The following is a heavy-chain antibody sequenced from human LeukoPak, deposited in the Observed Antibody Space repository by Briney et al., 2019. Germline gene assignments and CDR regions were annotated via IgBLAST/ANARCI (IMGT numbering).Heavy chain of an antibody. CDR2: IWYDGSNK. J-gene: IGHJ5*02. CDR3: ARDCAYYDSSGPFWFDP. D-gene: IGHD3-22*01. V-gene: IGHV3-33*01. CDR1: GFTFSSYG. Sequence: GGSLRLSCAASGFTFSSYGMHWVRQAPGKGLEWVAVIWYDGSNKYYADSVKGLFTISRDNYKHTLYLQMNSLRAEDTAVYYCARDCAYYDSSGPFWFDPWGQGTLVTVSS.